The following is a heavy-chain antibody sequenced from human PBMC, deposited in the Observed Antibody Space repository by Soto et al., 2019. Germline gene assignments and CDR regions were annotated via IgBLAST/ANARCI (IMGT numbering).Heavy chain of an antibody. CDR3: ARGIVVVPAAPQGYGMDV. Sequence: SVKVSCKASGGTFSSYAISWVRQAPGQGLEWMGGIIPIFGTANYAQKFQGRVTITADESTSTAYMELSSLRSEDTAVYYCARGIVVVPAAPQGYGMDVWGQGTTVTVSS. V-gene: IGHV1-69*13. CDR1: GGTFSSYA. D-gene: IGHD2-2*01. CDR2: IIPIFGTA. J-gene: IGHJ6*02.